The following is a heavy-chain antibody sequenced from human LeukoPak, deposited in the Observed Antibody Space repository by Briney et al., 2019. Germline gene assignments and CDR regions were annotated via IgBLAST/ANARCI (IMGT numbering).Heavy chain of an antibody. CDR1: GFTFSSNA. CDR2: ISYDGVVK. Sequence: GGSLRLSCTASGFTFSSNAMHWVRQAPGKGLEWVAFISYDGVVKYYADSVKGRFAISRDNSKNTLYLQMNSLRAEDTAVYYCARFPYQLPDYYFDYWGQGTLVTVSS. D-gene: IGHD2-2*01. V-gene: IGHV3-30*03. CDR3: ARFPYQLPDYYFDY. J-gene: IGHJ4*02.